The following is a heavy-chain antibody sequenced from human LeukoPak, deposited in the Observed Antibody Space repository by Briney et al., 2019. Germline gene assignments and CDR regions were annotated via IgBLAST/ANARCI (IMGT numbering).Heavy chain of an antibody. CDR2: IYHSGST. Sequence: SETLSLTCTVSGYSISSGYYWGWIRQPPGKGLEWIGSIYHSGSTYYNPSLKSRVTISVDTSKSQFSLKLSSVTAADTAVYYCAREDIAVAAHDYWGQGTLVTVSS. CDR1: GYSISSGYY. D-gene: IGHD6-19*01. CDR3: AREDIAVAAHDY. V-gene: IGHV4-38-2*02. J-gene: IGHJ4*02.